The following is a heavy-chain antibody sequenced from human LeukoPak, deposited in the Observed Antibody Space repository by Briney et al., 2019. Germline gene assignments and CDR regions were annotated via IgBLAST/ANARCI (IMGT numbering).Heavy chain of an antibody. CDR3: ARGIAAAGTPPDFDY. J-gene: IGHJ4*02. Sequence: SETLSLTCTVSGGSISSYYWSRIRQPPGKGLEWSGYIYYSGSTNYNPSLKSRVTISVDTSKNQFSLKLSSVTAADTAVYYCARGIAAAGTPPDFDYWGQGTLVTVSS. D-gene: IGHD6-13*01. CDR1: GGSISSYY. CDR2: IYYSGST. V-gene: IGHV4-59*08.